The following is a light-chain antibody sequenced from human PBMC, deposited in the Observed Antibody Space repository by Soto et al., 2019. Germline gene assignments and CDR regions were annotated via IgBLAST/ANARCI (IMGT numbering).Light chain of an antibody. J-gene: IGKJ1*01. CDR1: QSIRSHY. Sequence: EIVLPQSPGTLYLSPGERATLSCRASQSIRSHYLAWYQQKPGQAPRLLISGAHNRAPGIPDRFSGSESGTDFTLRISRLEPEDFAVYYCQQYGSSVTFGQGTKVDIK. CDR3: QQYGSSVT. CDR2: GAH. V-gene: IGKV3-20*01.